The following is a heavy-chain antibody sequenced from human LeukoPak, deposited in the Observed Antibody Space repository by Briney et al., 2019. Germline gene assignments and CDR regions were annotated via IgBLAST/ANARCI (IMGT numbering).Heavy chain of an antibody. CDR1: GFTVSSNY. J-gene: IGHJ4*02. V-gene: IGHV3-66*01. D-gene: IGHD5-18*01. CDR3: ARNGYSYDY. Sequence: PGGSLRLACAASGFTVSSNYVSWVRQAPGKGLGWVSAIYSGGSTYYADSVKGRFTISRDNSKNTLYLQMNSLRAEDTAVYYCARNGYSYDYWGQGTLVTVSS. CDR2: IYSGGST.